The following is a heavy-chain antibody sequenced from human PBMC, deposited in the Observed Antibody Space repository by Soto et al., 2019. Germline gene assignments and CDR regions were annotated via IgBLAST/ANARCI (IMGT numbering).Heavy chain of an antibody. CDR1: GGSISTSNW. D-gene: IGHD3-9*01. Sequence: QVQLQESGPGLVKPSGTLSLTCAVSGGSISTSNWWAWVRQSPGKGLEWLGEVYHSGDTNYNPSLKSRVTVSVNYPKNQFSLKLTSVTAADTDGYFCARSRYFDWLPLDYLGQGTLVTVSS. V-gene: IGHV4-4*02. CDR2: VYHSGDT. CDR3: ARSRYFDWLPLDY. J-gene: IGHJ4*02.